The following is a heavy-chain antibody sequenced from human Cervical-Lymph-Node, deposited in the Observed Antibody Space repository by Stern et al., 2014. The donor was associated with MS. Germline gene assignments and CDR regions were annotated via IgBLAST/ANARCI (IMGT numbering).Heavy chain of an antibody. CDR1: GGTFISSYA. D-gene: IGHD2-15*01. CDR2: IIPILGLP. J-gene: IGHJ5*02. Sequence: VPLVESGAEVKKPGSSVNVSCKASGGTFISSYAITWMRQAPGQGLEWMGRIIPILGLPNYAQKFQGRLTITADTSTSTVYMYLTSLRSEDTAVYYCARGIVSNRAAATQHNLFDPWGQGTLVTVSS. CDR3: ARGIVSNRAAATQHNLFDP. V-gene: IGHV1-69*09.